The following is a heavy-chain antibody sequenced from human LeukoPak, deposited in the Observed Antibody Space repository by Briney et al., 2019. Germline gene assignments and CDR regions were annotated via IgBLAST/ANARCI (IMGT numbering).Heavy chain of an antibody. J-gene: IGHJ4*02. CDR3: ARDRQQLEGPLDY. D-gene: IGHD6-13*01. CDR1: GFTFSSYA. V-gene: IGHV3-21*01. Sequence: GGSLRLSCAASGFTFSSYAVNWVRQAPGKGLEWVSSISSSSSYIYYADSVKGRFTISRDNAKNSLYLQMNSLRAEDTAVYYCARDRQQLEGPLDYWGQGTLVTVSS. CDR2: ISSSSSYI.